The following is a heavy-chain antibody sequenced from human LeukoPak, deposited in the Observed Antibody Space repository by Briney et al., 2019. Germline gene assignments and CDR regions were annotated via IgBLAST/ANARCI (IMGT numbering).Heavy chain of an antibody. V-gene: IGHV4-39*07. D-gene: IGHD3-22*01. CDR1: GGSISSSSYY. CDR2: IYYSGST. CDR3: ARGSGYYRPRGVDY. Sequence: SETLSLTCAVSGGSISSSSYYWAWIRQPPGKGLEWIGNIYYSGSTYYNPSLKSRVTISIDTSKNQFSLKLSSVTAADTALYYCARGSGYYRPRGVDYWGQGTLVTVSS. J-gene: IGHJ4*02.